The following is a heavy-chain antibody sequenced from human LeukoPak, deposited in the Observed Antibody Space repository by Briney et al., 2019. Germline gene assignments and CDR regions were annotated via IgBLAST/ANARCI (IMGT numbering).Heavy chain of an antibody. CDR2: IGWNSGNR. J-gene: IGHJ4*02. D-gene: IGHD6-13*01. CDR3: AKGRSGSWPSFDY. Sequence: GGSLRLSCAASGFSFGDFDMYWVRQAPGKGLEWVSGIGWNSGNRGYADSVKGRFTISRDDAKNSLYLQMNSLRAEDTAFYYCAKGRSGSWPSFDYWGQGNLVTVSS. CDR1: GFSFGDFD. V-gene: IGHV3-9*01.